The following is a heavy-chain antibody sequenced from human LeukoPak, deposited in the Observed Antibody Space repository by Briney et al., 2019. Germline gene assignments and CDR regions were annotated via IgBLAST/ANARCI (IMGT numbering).Heavy chain of an antibody. D-gene: IGHD4-23*01. Sequence: SETLSFTCTVSGGSISSYYWSWIRQPPGKGLEWIGYIYYSGSTNFNPSLKSRVTISVDTSKNQFSLKLSSVTAADTAVYYCARLGSPQGYGGNKAFDIWGHGTMVTVPS. CDR2: IYYSGST. V-gene: IGHV4-59*01. J-gene: IGHJ3*02. CDR3: ARLGSPQGYGGNKAFDI. CDR1: GGSISSYY.